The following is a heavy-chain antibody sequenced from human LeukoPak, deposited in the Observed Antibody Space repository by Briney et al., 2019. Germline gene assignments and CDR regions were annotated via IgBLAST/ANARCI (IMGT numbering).Heavy chain of an antibody. CDR2: IGTAGDT. CDR1: GFTFSSYD. Sequence: GGSLRLSCAASGFTFSSYDMHWVRQATGKCLEWVSAIGTAGDTYYPGSVKGRFTISRENAKNSLYLQMNSLRAGDTAVYYCARDRYYYGMDVWGQGTTVTVSS. CDR3: ARDRYYYGMDV. J-gene: IGHJ6*02. V-gene: IGHV3-13*01.